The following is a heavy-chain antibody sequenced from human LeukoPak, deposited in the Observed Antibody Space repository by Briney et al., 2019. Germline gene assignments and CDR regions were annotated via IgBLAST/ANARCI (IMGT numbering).Heavy chain of an antibody. Sequence: SGGSLRLSCAASGFTFSSYGMHWVRQAPGKGLEWVAVISYDGSNKYYADSVKGRFTISRDNSKNTLYLQMNSLRAEDTAVYYCAKDHTVVTSHFDYWGQGTLVTVSP. CDR1: GFTFSSYG. CDR3: AKDHTVVTSHFDY. CDR2: ISYDGSNK. D-gene: IGHD4-23*01. V-gene: IGHV3-30*18. J-gene: IGHJ4*02.